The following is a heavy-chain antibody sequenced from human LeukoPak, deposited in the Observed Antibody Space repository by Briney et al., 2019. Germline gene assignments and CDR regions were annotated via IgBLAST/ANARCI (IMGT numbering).Heavy chain of an antibody. CDR3: ARELVPAAPPVYMDV. CDR2: IRAYNGNT. V-gene: IGHV1-18*01. J-gene: IGHJ6*03. CDR1: GYTFTSYG. Sequence: ASVKVSCKASGYTFTSYGISWVRQAPGQGLEWMGWIRAYNGNTNYAQKLQGRVTMTTDTSTSTAYMELRSLRSDDTAVYYCARELVPAAPPVYMDVWGKGTTVTVSS. D-gene: IGHD2-2*01.